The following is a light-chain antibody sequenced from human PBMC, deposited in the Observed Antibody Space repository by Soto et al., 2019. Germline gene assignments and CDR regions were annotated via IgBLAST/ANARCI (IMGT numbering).Light chain of an antibody. Sequence: EIVMTQSPATLSVSPGERASLSCRASQSVSSNLALYQQNPGQAPRLLIYGASARATGIPARFSGSGSGTEFTLTISSLQSEDFAVYYCQQYNNWPLPFGQGTKVEMK. V-gene: IGKV3-15*01. CDR1: QSVSSN. J-gene: IGKJ1*01. CDR3: QQYNNWPLP. CDR2: GAS.